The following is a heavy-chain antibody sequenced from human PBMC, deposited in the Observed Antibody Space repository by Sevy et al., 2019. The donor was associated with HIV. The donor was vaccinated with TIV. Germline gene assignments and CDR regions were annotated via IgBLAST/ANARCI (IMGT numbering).Heavy chain of an antibody. V-gene: IGHV3-49*03. Sequence: GGSLRLSCTASGFTFGDYAMSWFRQAPGKGLEWVGFIRSKAYGGTTEYAASVKGRFTISRDDSKSIAYLQMNSLKTEGTAVYYCTRDWGRYYDSSGYYHRDAFDIWGQGTMVTVSS. D-gene: IGHD3-22*01. J-gene: IGHJ3*02. CDR1: GFTFGDYA. CDR3: TRDWGRYYDSSGYYHRDAFDI. CDR2: IRSKAYGGTT.